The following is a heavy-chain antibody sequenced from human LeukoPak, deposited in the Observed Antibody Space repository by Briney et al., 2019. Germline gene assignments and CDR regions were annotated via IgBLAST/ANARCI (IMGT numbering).Heavy chain of an antibody. CDR1: GFTFSSYA. CDR3: AKGFSVVAATPVFDY. D-gene: IGHD2-15*01. V-gene: IGHV3-23*01. J-gene: IGHJ4*02. Sequence: GGSLRLSCAASGFTFSSYAMSWVRQAPGKGLEWVSTISDSGDGTYYVDSVKGRFTISRDNSKNTLYLQMNSLRAEDTAIYYCAKGFSVVAATPVFDYWGQGTLVTVSS. CDR2: ISDSGDGT.